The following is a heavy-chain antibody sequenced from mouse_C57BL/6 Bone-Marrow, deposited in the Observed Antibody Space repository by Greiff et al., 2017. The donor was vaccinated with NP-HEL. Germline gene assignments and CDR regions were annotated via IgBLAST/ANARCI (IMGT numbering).Heavy chain of an antibody. CDR3: ARRDHYYGNSCFAY. V-gene: IGHV1-50*01. D-gene: IGHD2-1*01. Sequence: QVQLQQSGAELVKPGASVKLSCKASGYTFTSYWMQWVKQRPGQGLEWIGEIDPSDSYTNYNQKFKGKATLTVDTSSSTAYMQLSSLTSEDSAVYYCARRDHYYGNSCFAYWGQGTLVTVSA. J-gene: IGHJ3*01. CDR2: IDPSDSYT. CDR1: GYTFTSYW.